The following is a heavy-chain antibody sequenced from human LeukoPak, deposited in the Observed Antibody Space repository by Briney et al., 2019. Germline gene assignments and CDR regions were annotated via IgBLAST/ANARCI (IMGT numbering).Heavy chain of an antibody. D-gene: IGHD5-18*01. J-gene: IGHJ6*03. Sequence: SETLSLTCTVSGGSISSSSYYWGWIRQPPGTGLEWIGSIYYSGSTYYNPSLKSRVTISVDTSKNQFSLKLSSVTAADTAVYYCARSEYTYENDYYFYYMDVWGKGTTVTVSS. CDR3: ARSEYTYENDYYFYYMDV. V-gene: IGHV4-39*07. CDR1: GGSISSSSYY. CDR2: IYYSGST.